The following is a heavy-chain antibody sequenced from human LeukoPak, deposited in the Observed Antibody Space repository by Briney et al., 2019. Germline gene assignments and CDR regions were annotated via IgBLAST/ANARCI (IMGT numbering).Heavy chain of an antibody. D-gene: IGHD2-21*01. Sequence: GGSLRLSCAASGFTFSNYGMSWVRQAPGKGLEWVGRIKSKTDGGTTDYAAPVKGRFTISRDDSKNTLYLQMNSLKTEDTAVYYCTTVGAYCGGDCYDYWGQGTLVTVSS. V-gene: IGHV3-15*01. CDR3: TTVGAYCGGDCYDY. J-gene: IGHJ4*02. CDR2: IKSKTDGGTT. CDR1: GFTFSNYG.